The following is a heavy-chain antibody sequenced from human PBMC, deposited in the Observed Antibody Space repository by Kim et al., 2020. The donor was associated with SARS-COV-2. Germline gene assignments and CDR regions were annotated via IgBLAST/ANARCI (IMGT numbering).Heavy chain of an antibody. V-gene: IGHV5-51*01. Sequence: GESLKISSKGSGYSFTYWIAWVRQMPGKGLEWMGIIHPGDSDTRYNPSFQGQVTISADQSISTAYLQWNTLKASDTAMYYCARQDGAAQFYFDYWGQGTLVTVSS. CDR3: ARQDGAAQFYFDY. J-gene: IGHJ4*02. D-gene: IGHD6-6*01. CDR2: IHPGDSDT. CDR1: GYSFTYW.